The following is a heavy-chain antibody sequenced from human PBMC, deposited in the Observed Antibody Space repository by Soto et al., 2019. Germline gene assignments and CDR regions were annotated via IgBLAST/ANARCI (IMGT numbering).Heavy chain of an antibody. D-gene: IGHD2-2*01. CDR1: GFTFSSYA. J-gene: IGHJ4*02. CDR3: LRCSSTNCHLGSDY. V-gene: IGHV3-30-3*01. CDR2: ISYDGINK. Sequence: QVQLVESGGGVVQPGKSLKLSCAASGFTFSSYAMHWVRQAPGKGLEWVALISYDGINKYYADSVKGRFTISRDNSKNTLYLQMSSLSAEDTAVYYCLRCSSTNCHLGSDYWGQGTLVTVSS.